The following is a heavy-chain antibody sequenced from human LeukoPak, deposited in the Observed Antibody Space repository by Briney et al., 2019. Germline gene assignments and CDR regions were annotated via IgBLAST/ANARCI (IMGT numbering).Heavy chain of an antibody. J-gene: IGHJ4*02. CDR3: TTDTSVMITFGGVY. CDR1: GFTFSNAW. V-gene: IGHV3-15*01. Sequence: PGGSLRLSCAASGFTFSNAWMSWVRQAPGKGREWVGRIKSKTDGGTTEYAAPVKGRFTISRDDSKNTLYLQMNRLKTEDTAVYYCTTDTSVMITFGGVYWGQGTLVTVSS. D-gene: IGHD3-16*01. CDR2: IKSKTDGGTT.